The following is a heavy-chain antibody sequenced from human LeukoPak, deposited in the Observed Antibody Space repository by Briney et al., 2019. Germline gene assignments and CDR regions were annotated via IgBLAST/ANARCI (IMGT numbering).Heavy chain of an antibody. CDR3: ARGHCSSTSCYSGKNWFDP. D-gene: IGHD2-2*01. CDR1: GYTFTGYY. Sequence: ASVKVSCKASGYTFTGYYMHWVRQAPGQGLEWMGRINPNSGGTNYAQKFQGRVTMTRDTSISTAYMELSRLRSGDTAVYYCARGHCSSTSCYSGKNWFDPWGQGTLVTVSS. J-gene: IGHJ5*02. V-gene: IGHV1-2*06. CDR2: INPNSGGT.